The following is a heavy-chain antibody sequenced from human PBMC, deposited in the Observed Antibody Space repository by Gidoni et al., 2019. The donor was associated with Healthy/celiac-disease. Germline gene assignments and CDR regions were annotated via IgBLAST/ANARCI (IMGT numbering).Heavy chain of an antibody. CDR3: ARDRGATGYFDY. J-gene: IGHJ4*02. CDR2: ISSSGSTI. CDR1: GFPFSSYE. D-gene: IGHD5-12*01. Sequence: EVQLVESGGGLVQPGGSLRLSCAASGFPFSSYEMNWVRQAPGKGLEWVSYISSSGSTIYYADSVKGRFTISRDNAKNSLYLQMNSLRAEDTAVYYCARDRGATGYFDYWGQGTLVTVSS. V-gene: IGHV3-48*03.